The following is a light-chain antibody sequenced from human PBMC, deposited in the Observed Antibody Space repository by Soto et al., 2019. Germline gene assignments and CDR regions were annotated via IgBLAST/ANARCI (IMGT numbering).Light chain of an antibody. J-gene: IGKJ4*01. CDR3: QQRSNWPST. CDR1: QSVSSY. Sequence: EIVLTQSPVTLSLSPGERATLSCRASQSVSSYLAWYQQKPGQAPRLLIYDASNRATGIPARFSGSGSGTDFTLTISGLEPEDFAVYYCQQRSNWPSTFGGGTKVDIK. V-gene: IGKV3-11*01. CDR2: DAS.